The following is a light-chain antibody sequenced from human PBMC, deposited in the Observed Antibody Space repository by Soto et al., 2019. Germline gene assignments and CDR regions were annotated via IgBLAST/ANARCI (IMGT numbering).Light chain of an antibody. J-gene: IGKJ4*01. CDR3: QQYASWPLT. Sequence: EIVMTQSPATLSVSPGERATLSCRASQSVSSNLAWYQQKPGQAPRLLIYGASTRATGIPARFSGSGSGTEFTLTISSLQSEDLAVYYCQQYASWPLTFGGGTKVEIK. CDR1: QSVSSN. V-gene: IGKV3-15*01. CDR2: GAS.